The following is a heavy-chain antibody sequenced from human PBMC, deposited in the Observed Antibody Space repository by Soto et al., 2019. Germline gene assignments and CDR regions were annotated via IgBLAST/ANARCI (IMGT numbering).Heavy chain of an antibody. V-gene: IGHV3-64D*06. CDR2: IGAKGDAT. CDR3: VKADWYSVDC. J-gene: IGHJ4*02. CDR1: GFTFQNYV. D-gene: IGHD2-21*02. Sequence: GGSLRLSCSASGFTFQNYVIHWVRQAPGKGLEYVSAIGAKGDATYADSVKGRFSISRDNSKNSLFLQMTNVTFEDTATYFCVKADWYSVDCWGQGALVTVSS.